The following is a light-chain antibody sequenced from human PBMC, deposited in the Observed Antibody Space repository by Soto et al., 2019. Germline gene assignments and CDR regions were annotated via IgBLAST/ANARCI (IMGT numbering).Light chain of an antibody. Sequence: QSALTQPASVSGSPGQSITISCTGTSSDVGGYNHVSWYQHHPGKAPKRIIYEVTKRPSGVSNRFSGSKSGDTASLTISGLQAEDEADYYCSSHTASITRIFGTGTKLTVL. V-gene: IGLV2-14*01. CDR1: SSDVGGYNH. CDR2: EVT. CDR3: SSHTASITRI. J-gene: IGLJ1*01.